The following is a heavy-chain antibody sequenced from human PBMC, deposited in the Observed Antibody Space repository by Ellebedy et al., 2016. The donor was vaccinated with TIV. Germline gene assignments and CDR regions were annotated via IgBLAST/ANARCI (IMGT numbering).Heavy chain of an antibody. CDR1: GFSFTGYY. V-gene: IGHV1-2*04. CDR2: ITTNSGRT. CDR3: ARDVGYDSSGYHPYYFDY. J-gene: IGHJ4*02. Sequence: AASVKVSCKASGFSFTGYYIHWVRQAPGQGLEWMGWITTNSGRTKYAQNFQGWITITRDTSISTAYMELSRLRSDDTAVYYCARDVGYDSSGYHPYYFDYWGQGTLVTVSS. D-gene: IGHD3-22*01.